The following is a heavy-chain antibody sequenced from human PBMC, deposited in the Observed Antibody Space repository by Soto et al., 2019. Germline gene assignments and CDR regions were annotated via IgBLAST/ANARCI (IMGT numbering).Heavy chain of an antibody. CDR1: GGSISSYY. J-gene: IGHJ6*03. V-gene: IGHV4-34*01. CDR3: ARGGISHWAYFYYMDV. D-gene: IGHD2-21*01. Sequence: SETLSVTWTVSGGSISSYYWSWIRQPPGMGLEWIGEINHLGSINYNPSLKSRVTMSVDTSKNQFSLTLNSVTAADTATYYCARGGISHWAYFYYMDVWDRGTTVTVSS. CDR2: INHLGSI.